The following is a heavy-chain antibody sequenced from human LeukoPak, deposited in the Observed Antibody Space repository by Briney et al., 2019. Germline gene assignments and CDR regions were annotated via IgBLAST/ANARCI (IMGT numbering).Heavy chain of an antibody. CDR2: INPSGGST. CDR3: ATLQRNDYGLMRFDN. J-gene: IGHJ4*02. D-gene: IGHD4-17*01. Sequence: ASVKVSCKASGYTFTSYYMHWVRQAPGQGLEWRGVINPSGGSTSYAQKFQGRVTMTRDTSTSTVYMELSSLRSEDTAVYYCATLQRNDYGLMRFDNWGQGTLVTVSS. V-gene: IGHV1-46*01. CDR1: GYTFTSYY.